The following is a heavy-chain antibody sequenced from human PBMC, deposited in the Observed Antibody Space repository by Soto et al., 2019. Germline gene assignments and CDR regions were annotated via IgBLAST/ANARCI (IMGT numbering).Heavy chain of an antibody. CDR1: GFTFSSYA. Sequence: EVQLLESGGGLVQPGGSLRLSCAASGFTFSSYAMRWVRQAPVKGLEWVSAISGSGGSTYYAASVKGRFTISRDNSKNTLYLQMTSLRAEDTAVYYCAGRGSGSYYDYWGQGNLVTVSS. CDR3: AGRGSGSYYDY. V-gene: IGHV3-23*01. D-gene: IGHD1-26*01. J-gene: IGHJ4*02. CDR2: ISGSGGST.